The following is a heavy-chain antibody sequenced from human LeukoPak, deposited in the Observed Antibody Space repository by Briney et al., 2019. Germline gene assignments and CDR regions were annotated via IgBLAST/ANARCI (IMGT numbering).Heavy chain of an antibody. Sequence: GGSLRLSCAASGFTFDDYAMHWVRQAPGKGLEWVSGISWNSGSIGYADSVKDRFTISRDNAKNSLYLQMNSLRAEDTALYYCAKGGSGGAHFDYWGQGTLVTVSS. D-gene: IGHD3-10*01. J-gene: IGHJ4*02. CDR1: GFTFDDYA. V-gene: IGHV3-9*01. CDR2: ISWNSGSI. CDR3: AKGGSGGAHFDY.